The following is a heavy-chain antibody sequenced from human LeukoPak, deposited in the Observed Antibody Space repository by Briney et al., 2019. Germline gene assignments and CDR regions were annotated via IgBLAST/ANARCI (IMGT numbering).Heavy chain of an antibody. D-gene: IGHD6-19*01. CDR3: ARGGGSGWYLSSLIDY. V-gene: IGHV4-59*08. Sequence: PSETLSLTCTVSGGSISSYYWSWIRQPPGKGLEWIGYIYYSGSTNYNPSLKSRVTISVDTSKNQFSLKLSSVTAADTAVYYCARGGGSGWYLSSLIDYWGQGTLVTVSS. CDR2: IYYSGST. CDR1: GGSISSYY. J-gene: IGHJ4*02.